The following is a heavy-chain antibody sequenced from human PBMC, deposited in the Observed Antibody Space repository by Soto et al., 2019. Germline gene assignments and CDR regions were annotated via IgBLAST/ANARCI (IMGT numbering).Heavy chain of an antibody. V-gene: IGHV1-8*01. CDR1: GYTFTSYD. Sequence: ASVKVSCKPSGYTFTSYDINWVRQATGQGLEWLGWMNPNTGNTGYAQKFQGRVTMTRNTSISTAYMELSSLRSDDTAVYYCAREVTTAVFDDWGQGILVTVSS. CDR3: AREVTTAVFDD. J-gene: IGHJ4*02. CDR2: MNPNTGNT. D-gene: IGHD4-17*01.